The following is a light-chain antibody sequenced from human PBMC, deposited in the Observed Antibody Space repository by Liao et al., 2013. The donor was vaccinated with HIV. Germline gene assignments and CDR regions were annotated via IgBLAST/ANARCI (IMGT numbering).Light chain of an antibody. CDR1: KLGYKY. CDR3: QVWDSGSDVV. CDR2: QDT. Sequence: SYELTQPPSVSVSPGQTASITCSGDKLGYKYACWYQQKPGQSPVLVIYQDTKRPSGIPERFSGSTSGNTATLTISRVEAGDEADYYCQVWDSGSDVVFGGGTKLTVL. V-gene: IGLV3-1*01. J-gene: IGLJ2*01.